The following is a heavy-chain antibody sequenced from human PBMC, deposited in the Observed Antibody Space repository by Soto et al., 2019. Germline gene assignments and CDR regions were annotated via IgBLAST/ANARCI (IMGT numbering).Heavy chain of an antibody. Sequence: QVQLVQSGAEVKKPGASVKVSCKASGYTFTNSDINWVRQATGQGLEWVGWVNPNSGNRGYALKLHGRXXMTTDTSKSTAYMDLSSLRSEDTAVYYCARGRYSGYDDLDSWGQGTLVIVSS. D-gene: IGHD5-12*01. CDR3: ARGRYSGYDDLDS. V-gene: IGHV1-8*01. J-gene: IGHJ4*02. CDR2: VNPNSGNR. CDR1: GYTFTNSD.